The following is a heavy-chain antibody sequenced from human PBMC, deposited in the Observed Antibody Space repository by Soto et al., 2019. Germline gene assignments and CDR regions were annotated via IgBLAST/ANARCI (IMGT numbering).Heavy chain of an antibody. CDR2: LGGGETDT. V-gene: IGHV3-23*01. CDR3: AKDAVSYNGKWDWFDS. Sequence: DVQLLESGGGLVQPGGSLTLSCAASRFTFSDFAMSWVRQAPGKGLEWVSSLGGGETDTYYADSVKGRFTISRDNSKNTLYLQMDSLRDEDTAIYYCAKDAVSYNGKWDWFDSRGQGTLVTVSS. D-gene: IGHD1-26*01. J-gene: IGHJ5*01. CDR1: RFTFSDFA.